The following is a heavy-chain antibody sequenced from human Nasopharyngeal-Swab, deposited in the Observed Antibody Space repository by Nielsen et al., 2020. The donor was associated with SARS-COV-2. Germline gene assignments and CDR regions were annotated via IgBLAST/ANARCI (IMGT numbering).Heavy chain of an antibody. Sequence: WVRQAPGQGLEWMGGIIPIFGTANYAQKFQGRVTITADKSTSTAYMELSSLRSEDTAVYYCARVFSGTYSQFDYWGQGTLVTVSS. D-gene: IGHD1-26*01. CDR2: IIPIFGTA. V-gene: IGHV1-69*06. J-gene: IGHJ4*02. CDR3: ARVFSGTYSQFDY.